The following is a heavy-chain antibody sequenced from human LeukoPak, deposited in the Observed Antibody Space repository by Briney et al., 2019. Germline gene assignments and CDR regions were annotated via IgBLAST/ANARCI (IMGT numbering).Heavy chain of an antibody. CDR1: GGTFSSYA. Sequence: SVKVSCKASGGTFSSYAISWVRQAPGQGLEWMGRIIPTLGIANYAQKFQGRVTITADKSTSTAYMELSSLRSEDTAVYYCAREGATYDYVWGSYPFDYWGQGTLVTVSS. CDR3: AREGATYDYVWGSYPFDY. J-gene: IGHJ4*02. V-gene: IGHV1-69*04. D-gene: IGHD3-16*02. CDR2: IIPTLGIA.